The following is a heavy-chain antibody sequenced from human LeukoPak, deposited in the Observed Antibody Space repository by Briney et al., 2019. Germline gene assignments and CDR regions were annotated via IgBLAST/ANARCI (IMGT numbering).Heavy chain of an antibody. Sequence: GGSLRLSCAASGFTFSSYAMSWVRQAPGKGLEWVAVISYDGSNKYYADSVKGRFTISRDNSKNTLYLQMNSLRAEDTAVYYCAKIVAATHDSDYYYYGMDVWGQGTTVTVSS. J-gene: IGHJ6*02. CDR3: AKIVAATHDSDYYYYGMDV. D-gene: IGHD2-15*01. CDR2: ISYDGSNK. CDR1: GFTFSSYA. V-gene: IGHV3-30*18.